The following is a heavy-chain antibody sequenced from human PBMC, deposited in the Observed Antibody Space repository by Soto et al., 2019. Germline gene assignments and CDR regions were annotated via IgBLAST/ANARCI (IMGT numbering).Heavy chain of an antibody. J-gene: IGHJ4*02. Sequence: PGGSLRLSCTASGSGFTFRNYTVICVRQPPGKGLDGVAVISYGGTIKYYASAAKGPLTISRDDSKKTVFPQMNILRGEDTAGYYCARNGFRLPWTFDLWGQGALVTVSS. CDR2: ISYGGTIK. CDR1: GSGFTFRNYT. D-gene: IGHD3-9*01. V-gene: IGHV3-30*16. CDR3: ARNGFRLPWTFDL.